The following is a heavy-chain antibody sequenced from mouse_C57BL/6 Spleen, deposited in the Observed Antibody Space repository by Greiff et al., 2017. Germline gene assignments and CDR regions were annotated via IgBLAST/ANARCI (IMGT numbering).Heavy chain of an antibody. CDR1: GFSLTSYG. V-gene: IGHV2-2*01. D-gene: IGHD1-1*01. Sequence: QVHVKQSGPGLVQPSQSLSITCTVSGFSLTSYGVHWVRQSPGKGLEWLGVIWSGGSTDYNAAFISRLSISKDNSKSQVFFKMNILQADDTAIYYCARNKGTTVSYFDYWGQGTTLTVSS. CDR2: IWSGGST. CDR3: ARNKGTTVSYFDY. J-gene: IGHJ2*01.